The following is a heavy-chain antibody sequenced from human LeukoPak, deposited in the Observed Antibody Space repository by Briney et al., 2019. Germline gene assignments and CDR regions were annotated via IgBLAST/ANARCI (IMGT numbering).Heavy chain of an antibody. CDR3: ARPFASGTAVGFNI. D-gene: IGHD3-10*01. J-gene: IGHJ3*02. Sequence: GESLKISCKGSGYSFTTYWIAWVRQMPGKGLEWMGIIFPGDSDIRYSPSFQGQVTISADKSISTAYLQWSSLKASDTAMYYCARPFASGTAVGFNIWGQGTMVTVSS. V-gene: IGHV5-51*01. CDR2: IFPGDSDI. CDR1: GYSFTTYW.